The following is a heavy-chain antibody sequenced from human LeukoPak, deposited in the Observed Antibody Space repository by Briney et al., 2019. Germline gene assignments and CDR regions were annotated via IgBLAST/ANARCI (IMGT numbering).Heavy chain of an antibody. Sequence: SETLSLTCTVSGGSISSGDYYWSWIRQPPGKGLEWIGYIYYSGSTYYNTSLKNRVTISVGTSKNQFSLKLSSVTAADTAVYYCARGLLGDIVVVEFDPWGQGTLVTVSS. CDR3: ARGLLGDIVVVEFDP. J-gene: IGHJ5*02. V-gene: IGHV4-30-4*01. CDR1: GGSISSGDYY. CDR2: IYYSGST. D-gene: IGHD2-15*01.